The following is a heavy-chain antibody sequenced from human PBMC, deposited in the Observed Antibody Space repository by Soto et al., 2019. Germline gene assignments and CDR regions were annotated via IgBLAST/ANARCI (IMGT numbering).Heavy chain of an antibody. CDR2: ISSEATNK. J-gene: IGHJ4*02. CDR1: GFTFSIYG. CDR3: AKERAAGWNDIRYYFAS. D-gene: IGHD1-1*01. Sequence: QVQLVESGGGVVQPGRSLRLSCVASGFTFSIYGMHWVRQAPGKGLDWVTFISSEATNKYYADSVKGRFTISRDNSKNTLYLQMNTLRAEDTAVYYCAKERAAGWNDIRYYFASWGQGTLVTVSS. V-gene: IGHV3-30*18.